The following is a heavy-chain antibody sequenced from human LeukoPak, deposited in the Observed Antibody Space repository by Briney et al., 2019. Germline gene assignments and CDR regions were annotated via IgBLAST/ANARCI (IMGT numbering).Heavy chain of an antibody. J-gene: IGHJ4*02. CDR1: GFTFSSYA. Sequence: GRSLRLSCAASGFTFSSYAMHWVRQAPGKGLEWVAVISYDGSNKYYADSVKGRFTISRDNSKNTLYLQMNSLRAEDTAVYYCARADIVATTGFDYWGQGTLVTVSS. V-gene: IGHV3-30-3*01. CDR3: ARADIVATTGFDY. D-gene: IGHD5-12*01. CDR2: ISYDGSNK.